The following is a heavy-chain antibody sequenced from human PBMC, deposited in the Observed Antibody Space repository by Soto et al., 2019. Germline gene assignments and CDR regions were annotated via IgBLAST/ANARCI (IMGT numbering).Heavy chain of an antibody. CDR3: ARVLNPLSTSSLGVVWFDP. V-gene: IGHV4-31*03. Sequence: SETLSLTCTVSGGSISSGGYYWSWIRQHPGKGLEWIGYIYYSGSTYYNPSLKSRVTISVDTSKNQFSLKLSSGTAADTAVYYCARVLNPLSTSSLGVVWFDPWGQGTLVTVSS. D-gene: IGHD2-2*01. J-gene: IGHJ5*02. CDR1: GGSISSGGYY. CDR2: IYYSGST.